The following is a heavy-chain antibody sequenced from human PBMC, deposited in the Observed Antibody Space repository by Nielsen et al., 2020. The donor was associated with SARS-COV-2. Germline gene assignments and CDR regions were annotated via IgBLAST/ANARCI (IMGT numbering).Heavy chain of an antibody. CDR2: VIPIFGTP. Sequence: SVKVSCKASGATFSNYTITWVRQAPGQGLEWMGGVIPIFGTPNYAQKFLGRVTITADKSTNTAYMELTSLRSEDTAVYHCASQRVRGGSYLYVDSWGQGTLVTVSS. CDR3: ASQRVRGGSYLYVDS. V-gene: IGHV1-69*06. D-gene: IGHD3-16*02. CDR1: GATFSNYT. J-gene: IGHJ5*01.